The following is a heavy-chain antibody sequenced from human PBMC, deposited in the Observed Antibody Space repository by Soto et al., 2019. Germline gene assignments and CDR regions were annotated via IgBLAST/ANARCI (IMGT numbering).Heavy chain of an antibody. CDR1: GFTFSSYD. J-gene: IGHJ4*02. CDR2: IGTAGDT. Sequence: EVQLVESGGGLVQPGGSLRLSCAASGFTFSSYDMHWVRQATGKGLEWVSAIGTAGDTYYPGSVKGRFTISRENAKNSLYLQMNGLRAEDTAVYYCARARRGRYSGSFDYWGQGTLVTVSS. CDR3: ARARRGRYSGSFDY. V-gene: IGHV3-13*01. D-gene: IGHD1-26*01.